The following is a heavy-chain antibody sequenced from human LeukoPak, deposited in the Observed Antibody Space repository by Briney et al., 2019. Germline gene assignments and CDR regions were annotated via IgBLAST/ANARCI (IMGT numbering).Heavy chain of an antibody. CDR2: MKKDGSET. Sequence: GGSLRLSRVVSGFTFRDYSMIWVRQAPGKGLQWVANMKKDGSETKYGDFVKGRFTISRDNAKNSLYLQMNSLRVEDTAVYYCGRHRSGSGTYFIDYWGQGTLVSVSS. CDR1: GFTFRDYS. D-gene: IGHD3-10*01. J-gene: IGHJ4*02. V-gene: IGHV3-7*01. CDR3: GRHRSGSGTYFIDY.